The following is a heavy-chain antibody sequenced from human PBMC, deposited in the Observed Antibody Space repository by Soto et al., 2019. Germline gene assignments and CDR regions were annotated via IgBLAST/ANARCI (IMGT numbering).Heavy chain of an antibody. J-gene: IGHJ3*02. CDR2: IYPCDSDT. Sequence: GXSLKISCKGSGYSFTIYWIGWVRQMPGKGLEWMGIIYPCDSDTRYSPSFQGQVTISADKSISTAYLQWSSLKASDTAMYYCARGTTVTTPGAFDIWGQGTMVTVSS. CDR1: GYSFTIYW. CDR3: ARGTTVTTPGAFDI. V-gene: IGHV5-51*01. D-gene: IGHD4-4*01.